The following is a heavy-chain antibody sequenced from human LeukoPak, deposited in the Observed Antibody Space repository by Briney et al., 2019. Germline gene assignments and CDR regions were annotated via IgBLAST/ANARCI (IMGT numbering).Heavy chain of an antibody. CDR2: INPNSGGT. Sequence: ASVKVSCKVSGYTFTGYYMHWVRQAPGQGLEWMGWINPNSGGTNYAQNFQGWVTMTRDTSISTAYMELSRLRSDDTAVYYCARGPYGGAFDIWGQGTMVTVSS. V-gene: IGHV1-2*04. CDR1: GYTFTGYY. J-gene: IGHJ3*02. D-gene: IGHD3-16*01. CDR3: ARGPYGGAFDI.